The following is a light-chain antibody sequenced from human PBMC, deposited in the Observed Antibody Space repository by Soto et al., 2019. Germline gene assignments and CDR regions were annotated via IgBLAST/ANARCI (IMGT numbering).Light chain of an antibody. CDR3: QQYGTSPNT. J-gene: IGKJ2*01. V-gene: IGKV3-20*01. CDR1: QSVSSSY. Sequence: EIVLMQSPGTLSLSPGERATLFCRASQSVSSSYLAWYQQKPGQAPRLLIYGASSRATGIPDRFSGSGSGADFLLTISRLEPEDFAVYYCQQYGTSPNTFGQGTKLEIK. CDR2: GAS.